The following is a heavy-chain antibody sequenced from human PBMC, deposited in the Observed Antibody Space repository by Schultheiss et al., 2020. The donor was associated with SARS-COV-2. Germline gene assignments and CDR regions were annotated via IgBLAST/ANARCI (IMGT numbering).Heavy chain of an antibody. D-gene: IGHD4-17*01. CDR3: AKAWGRSYGDYDLVY. CDR1: GFTFSSYA. Sequence: GGSLRLSCAASGFTFSSYAMSWVRQAPGKGLECVSTISGSGGSTYYADSVKGRFTISRDNSKNTLYLQMNSLRAEDTAVYYCAKAWGRSYGDYDLVYWGQGTLVTVSS. V-gene: IGHV3-23*01. J-gene: IGHJ4*02. CDR2: ISGSGGST.